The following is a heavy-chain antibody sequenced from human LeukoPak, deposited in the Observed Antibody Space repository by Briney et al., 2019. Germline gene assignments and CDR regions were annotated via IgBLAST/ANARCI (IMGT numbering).Heavy chain of an antibody. V-gene: IGHV3-53*01. CDR2: IYSGSTT. CDR3: ATSRDGYIPDY. CDR1: GFSVRNNY. J-gene: IGHJ4*02. D-gene: IGHD5-24*01. Sequence: GGSLRLSCAASGFSVRNNYMAWVRQAQGNGLEWVSVIYSGSTTMYADSVKGRFTISRDNSKNTLYLQLNSLRTEDTAVYFCATSRDGYIPDYWGQGTLVTVFS.